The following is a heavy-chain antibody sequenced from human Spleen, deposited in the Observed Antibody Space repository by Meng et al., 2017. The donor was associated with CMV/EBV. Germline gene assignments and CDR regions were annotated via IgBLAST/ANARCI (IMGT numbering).Heavy chain of an antibody. CDR1: GGSFSSSSYY. V-gene: IGHV4-39*07. CDR2: IYYSGST. J-gene: IGHJ4*02. Sequence: HLQLQESAPVLVMPSETLSLTCTVSGGSFSSSSYYWGWIRQPPGKGLEWIGSIYYSGSTYYNPSLKSRVTISVDTSKNQFSLKLSSVTAADTAVYYCARDQLIDPLGDFDYWGQGTLVTVSS. D-gene: IGHD1-1*01. CDR3: ARDQLIDPLGDFDY.